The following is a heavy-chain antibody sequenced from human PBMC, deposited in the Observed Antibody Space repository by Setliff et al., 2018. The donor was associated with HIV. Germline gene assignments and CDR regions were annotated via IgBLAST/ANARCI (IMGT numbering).Heavy chain of an antibody. Sequence: ASVKVSCKASGGTFSSYAISWVRQAPGQGLEWMGGIIPIFGTANYAQKFQGRVTITTDESTSTAYMELSSLRSEDTAVYYCARGSCSGCYLSDYWGLGTLVTVSS. CDR3: ARGSCSGCYLSDY. CDR2: IIPIFGTA. J-gene: IGHJ4*02. D-gene: IGHD6-19*01. CDR1: GGTFSSYA. V-gene: IGHV1-69*05.